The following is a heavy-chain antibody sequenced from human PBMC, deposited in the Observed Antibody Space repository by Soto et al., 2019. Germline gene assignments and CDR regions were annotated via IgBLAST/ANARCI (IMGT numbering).Heavy chain of an antibody. CDR3: ARAHPPGDYCYYGMDV. Sequence: QVQLVQSGAEVKKPGSSVKVSCKASGGTFSSYAISWVRQAPGQGLEWMGGIIPIFGTANYAQKFQGRVTITADKTTSTAYMDLSSLRSEDTAVYYCARAHPPGDYCYYGMDVWGQGTTVTVSS. D-gene: IGHD1-26*01. CDR2: IIPIFGTA. V-gene: IGHV1-69*06. J-gene: IGHJ6*02. CDR1: GGTFSSYA.